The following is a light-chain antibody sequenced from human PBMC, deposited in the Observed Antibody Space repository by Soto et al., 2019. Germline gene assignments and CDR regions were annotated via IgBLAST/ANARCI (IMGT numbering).Light chain of an antibody. CDR2: GAS. J-gene: IGKJ3*01. CDR1: QSVSSSY. Sequence: MVLTQSPGTLSLSPGERATLSCRASQSVSSSYLAWYQQQPGQAPRLLIYGASSRATGIPDRFSGSGSGTDFTLTISRLEPEDFAVYYCQQYGSSPLFTFGPGNKVDIK. V-gene: IGKV3-20*01. CDR3: QQYGSSPLFT.